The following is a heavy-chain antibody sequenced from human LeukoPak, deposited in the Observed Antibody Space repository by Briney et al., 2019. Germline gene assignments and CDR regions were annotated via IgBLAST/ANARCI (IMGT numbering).Heavy chain of an antibody. Sequence: SETLSLTCTVSGGSISSFYWSWIRQPPGKGLEWIGYIYYSGSTNYNPSLKSRVTILVDTSKNQFSLRLSSVTAADTAVYYCAIRKIYSSSWYDYWGQGTLVTVSS. CDR3: AIRKIYSSSWYDY. CDR1: GGSISSFY. J-gene: IGHJ4*02. CDR2: IYYSGST. D-gene: IGHD6-13*01. V-gene: IGHV4-59*12.